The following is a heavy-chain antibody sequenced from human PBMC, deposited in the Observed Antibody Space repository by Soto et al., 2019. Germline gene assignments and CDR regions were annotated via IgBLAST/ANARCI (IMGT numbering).Heavy chain of an antibody. CDR3: ARWESSDWYLAI. CDR1: GFTFSGYW. J-gene: IGHJ4*02. CDR2: INQDGTLK. D-gene: IGHD6-19*01. Sequence: EVQLVESGGGLVQPGGSLTLSCAASGFTFSGYWMSWVRQAPGKGLEWVASINQDGTLKYYVESVNGRFTVSRDNAKTSVYLQMISLRAEDTAVYYCARWESSDWYLAIGGQGTLVTVSS. V-gene: IGHV3-7*03.